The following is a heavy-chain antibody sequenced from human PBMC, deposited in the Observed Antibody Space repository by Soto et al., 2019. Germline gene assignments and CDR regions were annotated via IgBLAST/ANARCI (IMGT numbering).Heavy chain of an antibody. Sequence: QVQLVQSGGEVKKPGASVKVSCKTSGYSFTTYGISWVRQAPGQGLEWMGWISAYNGNTNYAQKLQDRVTMTTDTSTSTAYMELRSLRSDDTVVYYCAREGPAPYYYYGMDVWGQGSTVTVSS. CDR2: ISAYNGNT. V-gene: IGHV1-18*01. J-gene: IGHJ6*02. CDR1: GYSFTTYG. CDR3: AREGPAPYYYYGMDV.